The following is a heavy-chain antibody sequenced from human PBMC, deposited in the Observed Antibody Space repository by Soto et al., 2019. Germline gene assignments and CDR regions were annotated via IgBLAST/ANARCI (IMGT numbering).Heavy chain of an antibody. Sequence: PSQTLSLTCAISVDSVSSNSAAWNWIRQSPSRGLEWLGRTYYRSKWYNDYAVSVKSRITINPDTSKNQFSLQLNSVTPEDTAVYYCARVGYDFWSGYRMYGLDVWAQGTTVTVSS. CDR3: ARVGYDFWSGYRMYGLDV. D-gene: IGHD3-3*01. J-gene: IGHJ6*02. CDR1: VDSVSSNSAA. V-gene: IGHV6-1*01. CDR2: TYYRSKWYN.